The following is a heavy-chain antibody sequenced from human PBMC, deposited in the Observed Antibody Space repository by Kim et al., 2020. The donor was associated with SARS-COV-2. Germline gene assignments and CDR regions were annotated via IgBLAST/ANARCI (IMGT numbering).Heavy chain of an antibody. CDR1: GDSISTSH. Sequence: SETLSLTCSVSGDSISTSHWSWIRQPPGKGLEWIGNIYYSGSTNYNPSLKRRVTISVDTSKNQFSLKLTSVTTADTAVYYCARDRGFSYGSTMDYQLYHGVDVWGQGTTVTVSS. J-gene: IGHJ6*02. D-gene: IGHD5-18*01. CDR3: ARDRGFSYGSTMDYQLYHGVDV. CDR2: IYYSGST. V-gene: IGHV4-59*13.